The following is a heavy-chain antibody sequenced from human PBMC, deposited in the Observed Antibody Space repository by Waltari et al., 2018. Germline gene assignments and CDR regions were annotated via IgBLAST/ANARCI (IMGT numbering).Heavy chain of an antibody. CDR2: INAGNGNT. D-gene: IGHD6-6*01. CDR3: ARVWQQLVALDY. V-gene: IGHV1-3*01. Sequence: QVQLVQSGAEVKKPGASVKVSCKASGYTFTSYAMHWVRQAPGQRLEWMGWINAGNGNTQYSQKFQGRVTITRDTSASTAYMELSSLRSEDTAVYYCARVWQQLVALDYWGQGTLVTVSS. CDR1: GYTFTSYA. J-gene: IGHJ4*02.